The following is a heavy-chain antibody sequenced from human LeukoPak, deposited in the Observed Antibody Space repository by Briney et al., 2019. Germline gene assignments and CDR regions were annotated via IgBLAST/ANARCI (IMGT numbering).Heavy chain of an antibody. D-gene: IGHD3-22*01. CDR2: ISYDGSNK. J-gene: IGHJ4*02. CDR3: ARDKDASSGYYYLYY. Sequence: GGSLRLSCAASGFTFSSYAMHWVRQAPGKGLEWVAVISYDGSNKYYADSVKGRFTISRDNSKNTLYLQMNSLRAEDTAVYYCARDKDASSGYYYLYYWGQGTLVTVSS. CDR1: GFTFSSYA. V-gene: IGHV3-30*04.